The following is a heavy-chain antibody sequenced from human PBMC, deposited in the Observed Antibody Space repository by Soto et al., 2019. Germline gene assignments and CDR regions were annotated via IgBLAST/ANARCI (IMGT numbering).Heavy chain of an antibody. V-gene: IGHV4-39*02. CDR1: GGSISSSNYY. J-gene: IGHJ6*02. CDR2: IYYSRSI. Sequence: PSETLSLTCTVPGGSISSSNYYWGWIRQPPGRGLEWIAGIYYSRSIYYNPSLKSRVSISVDTSRNLFSLKLASVTAADTAVYFCVREDDGGDRDYYGLDVWGQGTTVTVSS. CDR3: VREDDGGDRDYYGLDV. D-gene: IGHD2-21*02.